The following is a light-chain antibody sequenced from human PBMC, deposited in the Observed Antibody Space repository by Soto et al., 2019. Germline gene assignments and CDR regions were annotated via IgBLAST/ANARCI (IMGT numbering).Light chain of an antibody. CDR3: QQSYSGPLT. J-gene: IGKJ4*01. Sequence: IQLTQSPSSLSASVGDRVTITCRASQGISSYLAWYQQKPGKAPKLLIYAASSLQSGVPSRFSGSGSETEFTLSISSLQPEDFATYYCQQSYSGPLTFGGGTKVDI. CDR1: QGISSY. CDR2: AAS. V-gene: IGKV1-39*01.